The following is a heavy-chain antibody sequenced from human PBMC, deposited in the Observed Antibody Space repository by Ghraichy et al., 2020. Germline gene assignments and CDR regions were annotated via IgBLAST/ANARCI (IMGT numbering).Heavy chain of an antibody. CDR1: DYSFTKYG. V-gene: IGHV1-18*01. CDR2: INTDNGDT. CDR3: AREYCGDIRCSYPLDI. Sequence: ASVKVSCKASDYSFTKYGISWVRQAPGQGLEWMGWINTDNGDTNYPQKVQGRVTMTTDTSTNTAYMELRSLTSDDTAVYYCAREYCGDIRCSYPLDIWGQGTTVTVSS. D-gene: IGHD2-21*01. J-gene: IGHJ3*02.